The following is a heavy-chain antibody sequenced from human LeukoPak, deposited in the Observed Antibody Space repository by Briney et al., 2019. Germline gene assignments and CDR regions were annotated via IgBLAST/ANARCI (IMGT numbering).Heavy chain of an antibody. CDR1: GFTFSNYG. CDR2: ISSSSSYI. V-gene: IGHV3-21*01. J-gene: IGHJ4*02. D-gene: IGHD3-22*01. Sequence: PGGSLRLSCAASGFTFSNYGMHWVRQAPGKGLEWVSSISSSSSYIYYADSVKGRFTISRDNAKNSLYLQMNSLRAEDTAVYYCARGKTPRRERVVNVAFLDYWGQGTLVTVSS. CDR3: ARGKTPRRERVVNVAFLDY.